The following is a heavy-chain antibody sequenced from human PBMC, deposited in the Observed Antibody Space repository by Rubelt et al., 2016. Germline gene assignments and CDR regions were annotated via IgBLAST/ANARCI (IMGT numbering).Heavy chain of an antibody. Sequence: QVQLQESGPGLVKPSETLSLTCTVSGGSISSYYWSWIRQPPGKGLEWIAYIYYSGSTNYNPSLKSGVTISVDTSKNQFFLKLSSVTAADTAVYYCARAPRFNYYDSSGYYFDYWGQGTLVTVSS. D-gene: IGHD3-22*01. J-gene: IGHJ4*02. CDR3: ARAPRFNYYDSSGYYFDY. CDR2: IYYSGST. CDR1: GGSISSYY. V-gene: IGHV4-59*01.